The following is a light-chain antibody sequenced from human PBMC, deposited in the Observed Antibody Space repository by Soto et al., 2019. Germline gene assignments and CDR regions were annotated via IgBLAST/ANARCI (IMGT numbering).Light chain of an antibody. CDR1: QHVLYSSNDKDY. J-gene: IGKJ2*01. V-gene: IGKV4-1*01. Sequence: DIVMTQSPDSLAVSLGERATINCKSSQHVLYSSNDKDYLAWYQQKPGQPPQLLIYWASTRESGVPDRFSGSGSGTAFTLTISSLQAEDVAVYYCQQYYSSPYTVGQGTKVDIK. CDR3: QQYYSSPYT. CDR2: WAS.